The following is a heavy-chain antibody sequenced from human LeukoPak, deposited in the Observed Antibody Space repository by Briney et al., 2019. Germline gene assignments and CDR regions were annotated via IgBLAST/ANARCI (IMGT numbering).Heavy chain of an antibody. CDR1: GFTFSSHS. CDR3: ARDSDGWSRDY. CDR2: ISGNGHLI. D-gene: IGHD5-24*01. J-gene: IGHJ4*02. Sequence: GGSLRLSCAASGFTFSSHSMSWVRQAPGKGLEWISVISGNGHLIYWADSLKGRFPVSRDNAKNSLYLQINSLTVEDTAIYYCARDSDGWSRDYWGQGTLVTVSS. V-gene: IGHV3-21*06.